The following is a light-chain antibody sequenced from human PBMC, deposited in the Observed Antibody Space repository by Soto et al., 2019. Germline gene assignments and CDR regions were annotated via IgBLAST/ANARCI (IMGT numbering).Light chain of an antibody. Sequence: QSALTQPASVSGSPGQSITISCTGTSSDVGAYNYVSWYQQHPGKAPKLMIYCVSNRPSGVSNRFSGSKSGNTASLTISGLQAEDEADYYCSSYTTSSTVVFGGGTKLTVL. CDR2: CVS. V-gene: IGLV2-14*03. J-gene: IGLJ2*01. CDR1: SSDVGAYNY. CDR3: SSYTTSSTVV.